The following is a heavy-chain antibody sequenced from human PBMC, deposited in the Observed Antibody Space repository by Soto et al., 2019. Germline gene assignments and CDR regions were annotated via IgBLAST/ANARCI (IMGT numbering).Heavy chain of an antibody. J-gene: IGHJ5*02. D-gene: IGHD5-12*01. CDR2: IWYDGSNK. V-gene: IGHV3-33*01. CDR3: ARGASGYDNHNWFEP. Sequence: GGSLRLSCAASGFTFSSYGMHWVRQAPGKGLEWVAVIWYDGSNKYYADSVKGRFTISRDNSKNTLYLQMNSLRAEDTAVYYCARGASGYDNHNWFEPWGQGTLVTVSS. CDR1: GFTFSSYG.